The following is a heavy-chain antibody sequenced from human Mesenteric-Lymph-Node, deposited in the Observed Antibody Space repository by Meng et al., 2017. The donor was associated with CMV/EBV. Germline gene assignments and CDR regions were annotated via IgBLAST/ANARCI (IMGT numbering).Heavy chain of an antibody. CDR3: VRGSDFRYGMDV. D-gene: IGHD3-3*01. Sequence: GESLKISCAVSGMTFSSETMIWVRQAPGKGLEWVSSISSRKGFTYYADSVKDRFTISRDDASTSVYLQMNSLRVEDTATYYCVRGSDFRYGMDVWGQGTTVTVSS. J-gene: IGHJ6*02. V-gene: IGHV3-21*06. CDR2: ISSRKGFT. CDR1: GMTFSSET.